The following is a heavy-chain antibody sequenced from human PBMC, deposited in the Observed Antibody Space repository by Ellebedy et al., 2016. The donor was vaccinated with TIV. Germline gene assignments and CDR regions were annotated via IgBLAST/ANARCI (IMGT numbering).Heavy chain of an antibody. Sequence: PGGSLRLSCAASGFTFSDYYMSRIRQAPGKGLEWVSYISSSGSTIYYADSVKGRFTISRDNAKNSLYLQMNSLRAEDTAVYYCARERFTIFGVGDAFDIWGQGTMVTVSS. CDR2: ISSSGSTI. CDR3: ARERFTIFGVGDAFDI. CDR1: GFTFSDYY. V-gene: IGHV3-11*01. D-gene: IGHD3-3*01. J-gene: IGHJ3*02.